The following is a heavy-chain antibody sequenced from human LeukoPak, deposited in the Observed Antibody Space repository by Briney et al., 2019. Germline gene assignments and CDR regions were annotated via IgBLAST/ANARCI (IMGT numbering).Heavy chain of an antibody. V-gene: IGHV2-5*01. Sequence: ASGPTLVNPTQTFTLTCSFSRFSLSPSGVAVGWIRQPPGKALEWLALIYWNDDKRYSPSLKSRLTITKDPTKNQLVHTITNMDPVYTATYCCARVGTIRFDYWGQGTLVTVSS. CDR1: RFSLSPSGVA. D-gene: IGHD1-7*01. CDR3: ARVGTIRFDY. J-gene: IGHJ4*02. CDR2: IYWNDDK.